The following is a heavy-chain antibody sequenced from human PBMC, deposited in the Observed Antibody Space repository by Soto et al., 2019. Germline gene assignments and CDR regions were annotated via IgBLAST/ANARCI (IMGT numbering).Heavy chain of an antibody. CDR3: ARPTVTTEHDAFDI. J-gene: IGHJ3*02. D-gene: IGHD4-17*01. CDR1: GGSISSSSYY. Sequence: PSETLSLTCTVSGGSISSSSYYWGWIRQPPGKGLEWIGSIYYSGSTYYNPSLKSRVTISVDTSKNQFSLKLSSVTAADTAVYYCARPTVTTEHDAFDIWGQGTMVTVSS. V-gene: IGHV4-39*01. CDR2: IYYSGST.